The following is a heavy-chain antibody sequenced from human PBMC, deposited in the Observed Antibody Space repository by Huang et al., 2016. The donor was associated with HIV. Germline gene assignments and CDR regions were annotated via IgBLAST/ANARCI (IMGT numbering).Heavy chain of an antibody. D-gene: IGHD3-10*01. CDR2: SNTNDKI. V-gene: IGHV4-34*02. CDR3: ARGFNYYASDNLGVYYFDS. J-gene: IGHJ4*02. CDR1: GGAFRGSS. Sequence: QVQLKQWGAGLLKPSETLSLTCAVYGGAFRGSSWTWIRQFPEKGLEWIGDSNTNDKIIYNPSLSARFTISTDTSKNHFSLHLTSVTAADTALYYCARGFNYYASDNLGVYYFDSWGLGTLVTVSP.